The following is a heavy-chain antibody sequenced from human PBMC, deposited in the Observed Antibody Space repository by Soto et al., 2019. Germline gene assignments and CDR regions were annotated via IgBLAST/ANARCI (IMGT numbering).Heavy chain of an antibody. Sequence: EVQLLESGGGLVQPGGSLRLSCAASGFTFSSYAMSWVRQAPGKGLEWVSAISGSGGSTYYADPVKGRFTISRDNSKNTGYLQMKSLRAEEAAVYYSAKVGSSSSSFGMDVWCQGTTCTVSS. J-gene: IGHJ6*01. CDR2: ISGSGGST. CDR3: AKVGSSSSSFGMDV. D-gene: IGHD6-13*01. V-gene: IGHV3-23*01. CDR1: GFTFSSYA.